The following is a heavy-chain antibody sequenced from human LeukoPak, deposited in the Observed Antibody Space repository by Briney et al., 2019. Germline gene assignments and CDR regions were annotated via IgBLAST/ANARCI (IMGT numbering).Heavy chain of an antibody. J-gene: IGHJ4*02. CDR2: IKQDGSEK. V-gene: IGHV3-7*01. CDR3: ARGLFRKEMATTDY. D-gene: IGHD5-24*01. CDR1: GFTFSSYE. Sequence: GGSLRLSCAASGFTFSSYEMNWVRQAPGKGLEWVANIKQDGSEKYYVDSVKGRFTISRDNAKNSLYLQMNSLRAEDTAVYYCARGLFRKEMATTDYWGQGTLVTVSS.